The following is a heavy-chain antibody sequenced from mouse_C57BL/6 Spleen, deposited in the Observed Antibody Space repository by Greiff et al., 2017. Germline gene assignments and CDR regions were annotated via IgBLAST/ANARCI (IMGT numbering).Heavy chain of an antibody. CDR3: TGEGVWLRRFDY. V-gene: IGHV6-3*01. D-gene: IGHD2-2*01. CDR1: GFTFSNYW. J-gene: IGHJ2*01. Sequence: DVMLVESGGGLVQPGGSMKLSCVASGFTFSNYWMNWVRQSPEKGLEWVAQIRLKSDNYATHYAESVKGRFTISRDDSKSSVYLQMNNLRAEDTGIYYCTGEGVWLRRFDYWGQGTTLTVSS. CDR2: IRLKSDNYAT.